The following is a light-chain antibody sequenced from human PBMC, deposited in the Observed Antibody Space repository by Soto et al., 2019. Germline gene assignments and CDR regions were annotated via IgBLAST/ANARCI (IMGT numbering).Light chain of an antibody. Sequence: EIVLTQSPGTLSLSPGEKATLSCRASQSVSSNYLAWYQQKPGQAPRPLIYGASSRAIGIPDRFSGSGSGTDFTLTISRLEPEDFAVYYCQQYGSLPXTFGQGTKV. V-gene: IGKV3-20*01. CDR3: QQYGSLPXT. CDR1: QSVSSNY. CDR2: GAS. J-gene: IGKJ1*01.